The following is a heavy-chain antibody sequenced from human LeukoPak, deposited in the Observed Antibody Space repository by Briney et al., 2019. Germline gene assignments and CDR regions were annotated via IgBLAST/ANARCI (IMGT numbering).Heavy chain of an antibody. CDR2: ISSSSTYI. J-gene: IGHJ6*02. CDR1: GFTFSSYS. V-gene: IGHV3-21*01. Sequence: GGSLRLSCAASGFTFSSYSMNWVRQAPGKGLEWVSPISSSSTYIYYADSVKGRFTISRDNAKNSLSLQMNSPRAEDTAVYYCAREALNMYYGMDVWGQGTTVTVSS. D-gene: IGHD1/OR15-1a*01. CDR3: AREALNMYYGMDV.